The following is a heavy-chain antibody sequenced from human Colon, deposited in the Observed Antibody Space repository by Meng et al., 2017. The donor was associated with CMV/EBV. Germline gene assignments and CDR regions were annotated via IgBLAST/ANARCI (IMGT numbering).Heavy chain of an antibody. CDR1: EFTFNTYA. V-gene: IGHV3-30*07. CDR3: AREMYQLLYSAELVNWFDP. CDR2: ISYDGANK. Sequence: GGSLRLSCVASEFTFNTYAMHWVRQAPGKGLEWVAVISYDGANKYYADSVKGRFSISRDNFENTVSLQMNSLSPEDAAVYYCAREMYQLLYSAELVNWFDPWGQGTLVTVSS. J-gene: IGHJ5*02. D-gene: IGHD2-2*02.